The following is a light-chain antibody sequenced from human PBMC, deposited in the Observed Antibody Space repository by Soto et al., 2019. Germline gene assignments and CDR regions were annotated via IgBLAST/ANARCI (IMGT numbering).Light chain of an antibody. J-gene: IGKJ5*01. CDR3: QQRHMWPIT. Sequence: EIVMTQSPGTLSLSPGERATLSCRASQSINSNYFAWYQQKPGQAPRLLFYSASSRVTGIPDRFSGSGSGADFTLTISSLEPEDSAVYYCQQRHMWPITFSQGTRLEIK. V-gene: IGKV3D-20*02. CDR1: QSINSNY. CDR2: SAS.